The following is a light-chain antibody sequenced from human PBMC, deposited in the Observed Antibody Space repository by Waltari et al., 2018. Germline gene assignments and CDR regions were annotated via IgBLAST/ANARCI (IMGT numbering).Light chain of an antibody. CDR2: AAS. CDR3: QQYNDWMLS. J-gene: IGKJ4*01. CDR1: QSVSPN. V-gene: IGKV3-15*01. Sequence: EIVMTQSPGSLSLSPGERASLPCWASQSVSPNVAWYQQRPGQAPRLLIHAASVRATGIPARFSGSGSGTEFTLTISTLQSEDFAVYYCQQYNDWMLSVGGGTKVDIK.